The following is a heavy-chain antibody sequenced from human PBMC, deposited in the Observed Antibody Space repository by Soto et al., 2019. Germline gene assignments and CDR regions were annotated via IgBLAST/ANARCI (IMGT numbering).Heavy chain of an antibody. Sequence: PSETLSLTCAVSGDSISSDKWWSWVRQPPGKGLEWIGEVYHSGNTNYNPSLKSRVIISVDKPKNQFSLKLSSVTDADTAMYYCARGERQQQRDYRGQGTLVTVSS. V-gene: IGHV4-4*02. CDR3: ARGERQQQRDY. J-gene: IGHJ4*02. D-gene: IGHD6-13*01. CDR2: VYHSGNT. CDR1: GDSISSDKW.